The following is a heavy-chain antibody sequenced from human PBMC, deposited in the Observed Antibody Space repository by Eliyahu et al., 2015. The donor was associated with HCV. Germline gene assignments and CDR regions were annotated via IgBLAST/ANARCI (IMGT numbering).Heavy chain of an antibody. Sequence: QVQLQESGPGLVKPSETLSLTCTVSGGSITTYYWSWIRQPPGKGLXWIGYIHYSGGTNHNPSPKSRVTISVDTSKNQFSLNLTSVTAADTAVYYCASGGGGIAVAGTGGWFDPWGQGTLVTVSS. CDR2: IHYSGGT. D-gene: IGHD6-19*01. J-gene: IGHJ5*02. CDR3: ASGGGGIAVAGTGGWFDP. CDR1: GGSITTYY. V-gene: IGHV4-59*01.